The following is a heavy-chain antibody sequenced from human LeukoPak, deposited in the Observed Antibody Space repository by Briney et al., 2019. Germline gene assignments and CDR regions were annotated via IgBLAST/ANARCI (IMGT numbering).Heavy chain of an antibody. CDR3: ARRSSSGWYYFDY. CDR2: IYYSGST. Sequence: SETLSLTCTVSGGSIGSSSYYWGWIRQPPGKGLEWIGSIYYSGSTYYNPSLKSRVTISVDTSKNQFSLKLSSETAADTAVYYCARRSSSGWYYFDYWGQGTLVTVSS. D-gene: IGHD6-19*01. V-gene: IGHV4-39*01. CDR1: GGSIGSSSYY. J-gene: IGHJ4*02.